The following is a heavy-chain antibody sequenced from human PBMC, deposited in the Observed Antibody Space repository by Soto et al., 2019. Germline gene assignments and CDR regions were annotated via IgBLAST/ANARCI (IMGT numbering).Heavy chain of an antibody. D-gene: IGHD3-22*01. CDR1: GFTFSNFA. J-gene: IGHJ4*02. CDR2: MSGGGGTT. CDR3: TKLRTITTGASDC. V-gene: IGHV3-23*01. Sequence: EVQLLESGGGLVQPGGSLRLSCAASGFTFSNFAMSWVRQAPGKGLEWVSAMSGGGGTTGYADSVKGRFTISRDNSKNTLYLEMNSLRAEDTAVYYCTKLRTITTGASDCWGQGTLVTVSS.